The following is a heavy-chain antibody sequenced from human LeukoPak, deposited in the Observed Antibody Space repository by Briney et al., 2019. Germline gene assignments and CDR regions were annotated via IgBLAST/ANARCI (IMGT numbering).Heavy chain of an antibody. CDR1: GLTFDDYS. D-gene: IGHD6-13*01. Sequence: GGSLRLSCSASGLTFDDYSMPWVRQAPGKGLEWVSGISWNSGSIVYADSVKGRFTISRDSAKTSLYLQMNSLRPEDMAFYYCAKGQTYSSTSPLDYWGQGTLVTVSS. J-gene: IGHJ4*02. CDR3: AKGQTYSSTSPLDY. V-gene: IGHV3-9*03. CDR2: ISWNSGSI.